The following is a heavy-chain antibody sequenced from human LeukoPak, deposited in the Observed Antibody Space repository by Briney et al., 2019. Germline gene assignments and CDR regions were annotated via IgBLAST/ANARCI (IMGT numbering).Heavy chain of an antibody. CDR1: GGSFSGYY. D-gene: IGHD2-15*01. CDR3: ARCSGGSCYEGYFDY. Sequence: PSETLSLTCAVYGGSFSGYYWSWIRQPPGKGLEWIGYIYYSGSTNYNPPLKSRVTISVDTSKNQFSLKLSSVTAADTAVYYCARCSGGSCYEGYFDYWGQGTLVTVSS. V-gene: IGHV4-59*01. CDR2: IYYSGST. J-gene: IGHJ4*02.